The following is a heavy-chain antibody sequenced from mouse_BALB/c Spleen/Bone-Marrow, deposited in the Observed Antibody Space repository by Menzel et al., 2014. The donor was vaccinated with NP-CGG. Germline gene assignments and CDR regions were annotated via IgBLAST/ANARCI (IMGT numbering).Heavy chain of an antibody. Sequence: EVKLVASGGGLVQPGGSLKLSCAASGFDFSRYWMTWVRQAPGKGLEWIGEINPASSTINYTPSLKDKFIISRDNAKNTLYLQMSKVRSEDTALYYCAKNYYYGYVAYWGQGTLVTVSA. D-gene: IGHD1-2*01. V-gene: IGHV4-1*02. CDR2: INPASSTI. J-gene: IGHJ3*01. CDR3: AKNYYYGYVAY. CDR1: GFDFSRYW.